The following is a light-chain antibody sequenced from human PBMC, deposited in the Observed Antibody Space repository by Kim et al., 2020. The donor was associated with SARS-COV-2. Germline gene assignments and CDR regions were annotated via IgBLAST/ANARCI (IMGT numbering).Light chain of an antibody. CDR1: QSVSSN. J-gene: IGKJ1*01. CDR2: GAS. V-gene: IGKV3-15*01. Sequence: IVMTQSPATLSVSPGERATLSCRASQSVSSNLAWYQQKPGQAPRLLVYGASTRATGIPARFSGSGSGTEFTLTISSLQSEDFAVYYCQQYNNLWTFGQGTKVDIK. CDR3: QQYNNLWT.